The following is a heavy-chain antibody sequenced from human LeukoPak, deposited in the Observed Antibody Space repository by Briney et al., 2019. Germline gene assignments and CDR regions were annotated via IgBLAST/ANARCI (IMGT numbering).Heavy chain of an antibody. J-gene: IGHJ4*02. CDR2: IYYSGVT. V-gene: IGHV4-39*01. Sequence: SETLSLTCTVSGGSISSSSYYWAWIRQPPGKGLEWIGSIYYSGVTYYNPSLKSRVTISVDTSKNQFSLKLSSATAADTAGYYCARHQGAGTGPSDFWGQGTLVTVSS. CDR1: GGSISSSSYY. CDR3: ARHQGAGTGPSDF. D-gene: IGHD6-19*01.